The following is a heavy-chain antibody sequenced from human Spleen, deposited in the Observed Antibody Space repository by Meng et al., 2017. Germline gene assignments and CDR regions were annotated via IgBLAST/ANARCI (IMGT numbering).Heavy chain of an antibody. CDR3: ARRSGWYGYYFDY. V-gene: IGHV4-61*03. CDR1: GGSISSGSYY. D-gene: IGHD6-19*01. J-gene: IGHJ4*02. Sequence: GSLRLSCTVSGGSISSGSYYWSWIRQPPGKGLEWIGYIYYSGSTNYNPSLKSRVTISVDTSKNHFSLNLNSVTAADTAVYYCARRSGWYGYYFDYWGQGNLVTVSS. CDR2: IYYSGST.